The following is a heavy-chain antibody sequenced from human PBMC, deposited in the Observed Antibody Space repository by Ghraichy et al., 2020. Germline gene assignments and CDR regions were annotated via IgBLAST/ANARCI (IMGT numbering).Heavy chain of an antibody. Sequence: SETLSLTCAVYGAPFSGHSWSWIRQPPGKGLEWIGEIHHSGSTNYNPSLKSRVTISADTSKNQFSLNLSSVTAADTAVYYCARADETYDYTWGSYRYSAYSLGVWGQGTTVTVSS. J-gene: IGHJ6*02. CDR3: ARADETYDYTWGSYRYSAYSLGV. V-gene: IGHV4-34*01. CDR1: GAPFSGHS. D-gene: IGHD3-16*02. CDR2: IHHSGST.